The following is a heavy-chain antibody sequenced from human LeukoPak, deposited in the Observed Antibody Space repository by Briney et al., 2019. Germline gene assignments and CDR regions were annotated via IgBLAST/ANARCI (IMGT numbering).Heavy chain of an antibody. CDR2: ISGSGGST. V-gene: IGHV3-23*01. J-gene: IGHJ4*02. D-gene: IGHD2-2*02. CDR3: AKDRRDCSSTSCYN. Sequence: GGSLRLSCAASGFTFSSYVMHWVRQAPGKGLEWVSAISGSGGSTYYADSVKGRFTISRDNSKNTLYLQMNSLRAEDTAVYYCAKDRRDCSSTSCYNWGQGTLVTVSS. CDR1: GFTFSSYV.